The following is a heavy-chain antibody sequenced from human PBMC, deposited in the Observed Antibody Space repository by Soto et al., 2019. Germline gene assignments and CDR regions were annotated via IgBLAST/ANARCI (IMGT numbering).Heavy chain of an antibody. CDR2: IYPGDSDT. D-gene: IGHD3-10*01. Sequence: GESLKISCKGSGYSFTSYWIGWVRQMPGKGLEWMGIIYPGDSDTRYSPSFQGQVTISADKSISTAYLQWSSLKASDTAMYYCARTLAGSGSYHYYYYYYGMDVWGQGTKVTVSS. J-gene: IGHJ6*02. CDR1: GYSFTSYW. V-gene: IGHV5-51*01. CDR3: ARTLAGSGSYHYYYYYYGMDV.